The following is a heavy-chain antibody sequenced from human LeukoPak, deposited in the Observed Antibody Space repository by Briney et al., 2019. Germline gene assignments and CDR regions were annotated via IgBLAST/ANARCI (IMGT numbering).Heavy chain of an antibody. CDR2: IYYSGTT. CDR3: AREISSYDILTGYHSIVYFDY. D-gene: IGHD3-9*01. J-gene: IGHJ4*02. V-gene: IGHV4-39*07. CDR1: NGSISSSSYY. Sequence: PSETLSLTCTVSNGSISSSSYYWGWIRQPPGKGLEWIGSIYYSGTTYYNPSLKSRVTISLDTSKNQFSLKLSSVTAADTAVYYCAREISSYDILTGYHSIVYFDYWGQGTLVTVSS.